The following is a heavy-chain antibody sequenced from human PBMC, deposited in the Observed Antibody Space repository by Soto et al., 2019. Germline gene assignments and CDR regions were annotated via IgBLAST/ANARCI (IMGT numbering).Heavy chain of an antibody. CDR1: GGTFSSYT. V-gene: IGHV1-69*13. D-gene: IGHD2-15*01. CDR3: ASVETQRYYYGMDV. J-gene: IGHJ6*02. CDR2: IIPIFGTA. Sequence: SVKVSCKASGGTFSSYTISWVRQAPGQGLEWMGGIIPIFGTADYAQKFQGRVTITADESTSTAYMELSSLRSEDTAVYYCASVETQRYYYGMDVWGQGTTVTVSS.